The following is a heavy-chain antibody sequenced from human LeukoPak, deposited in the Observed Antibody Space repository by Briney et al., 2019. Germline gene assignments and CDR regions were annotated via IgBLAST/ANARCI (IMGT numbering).Heavy chain of an antibody. CDR3: AKGHVDTAIVFDY. D-gene: IGHD5-18*01. CDR1: GFTFSNHG. CDR2: ISPSGDIA. Sequence: PGGSLRLSCAASGFTFSNHGMNWVRQAPGKGLEWVSGISPSGDIAYYADSVKGRFTISRDNSKNTLYLQMNSLRAEDTAVYYCAKGHVDTAIVFDYWGQGTLVTVSS. V-gene: IGHV3-23*01. J-gene: IGHJ4*02.